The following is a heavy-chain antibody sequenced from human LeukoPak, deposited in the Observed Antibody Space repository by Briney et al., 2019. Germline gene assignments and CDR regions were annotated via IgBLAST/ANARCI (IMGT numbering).Heavy chain of an antibody. J-gene: IGHJ3*02. CDR3: AKDAIREITIFGVVISLAFDI. CDR2: ISGSGGST. D-gene: IGHD3-3*01. Sequence: GGSLRLSCAASGFTFSSYAMSWVRQAPGKGLEWGSAISGSGGSTYYADSVKGRVTISRDNSKNTLYLQMNSLRAEDTAVYYCAKDAIREITIFGVVISLAFDIWGQGTMVTVSS. V-gene: IGHV3-23*01. CDR1: GFTFSSYA.